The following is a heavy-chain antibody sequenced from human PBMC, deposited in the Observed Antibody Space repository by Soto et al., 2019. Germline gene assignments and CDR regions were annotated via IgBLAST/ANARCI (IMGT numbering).Heavy chain of an antibody. J-gene: IGHJ4*02. CDR1: GFTFGDYA. CDR3: TAGKLYPSLDFDY. V-gene: IGHV3-49*04. D-gene: IGHD2-8*01. CDR2: IRSKAYGGTT. Sequence: LILSCTASGFTFGDYAMSWVRQAPGKGLKWVGFIRSKAYGGTTEYAASVKGRFTISRDDSKSIAYLQMNSLKTEDTAVYYCTAGKLYPSLDFDYWGQGTLVTVSS.